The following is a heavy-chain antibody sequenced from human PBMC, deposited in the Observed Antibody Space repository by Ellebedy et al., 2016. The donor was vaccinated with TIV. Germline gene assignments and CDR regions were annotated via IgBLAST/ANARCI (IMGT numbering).Heavy chain of an antibody. CDR2: IIPIFGTP. D-gene: IGHD2-15*01. CDR3: AREGGSYQYSGYWYYAMDV. V-gene: IGHV1-69*13. CDR1: GGTFSSHA. Sequence: ASVKVSCXASGGTFSSHAISWVRQAPGQGLEWMGGIIPIFGTPNYAQKFQGRVTITADESSSTAYLELGSLRSEDTAVYYCAREGGSYQYSGYWYYAMDVWGQGTTVTVSS. J-gene: IGHJ6*02.